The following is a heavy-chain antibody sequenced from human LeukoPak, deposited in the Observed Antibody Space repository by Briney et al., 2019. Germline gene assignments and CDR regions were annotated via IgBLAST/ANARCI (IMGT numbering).Heavy chain of an antibody. CDR3: ARGHRIGYRWNHNWFDP. J-gene: IGHJ5*02. V-gene: IGHV1-8*01. CDR2: MNPNSGNT. D-gene: IGHD3-16*02. Sequence: ASVKVSCKASGYTFTSYDINWVRQATGQGLEWMGWMNPNSGNTGYAQKFQGRATMTRNTSISTAYMELSSLRSEDTAVYYCARGHRIGYRWNHNWFDPWGQGTLVTVSS. CDR1: GYTFTSYD.